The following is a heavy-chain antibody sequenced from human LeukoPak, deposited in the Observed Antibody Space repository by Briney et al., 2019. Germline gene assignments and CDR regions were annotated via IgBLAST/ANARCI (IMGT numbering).Heavy chain of an antibody. D-gene: IGHD1-14*01. CDR1: GFTFSSYG. CDR2: ISYDGSNK. Sequence: GRSLRLSCAASGFTFSSYGMHWVRQAPGKGLEWVAVISYDGSNKYYADSVKGRFTISRDNSKNTLYLQMNSLRAEETAVYYCAKDVTAGDWFDPWGQGTLVTVSA. CDR3: AKDVTAGDWFDP. J-gene: IGHJ5*02. V-gene: IGHV3-30*18.